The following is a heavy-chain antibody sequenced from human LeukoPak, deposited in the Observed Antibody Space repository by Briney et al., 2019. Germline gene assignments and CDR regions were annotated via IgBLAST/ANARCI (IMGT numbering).Heavy chain of an antibody. J-gene: IGHJ4*02. Sequence: SETLSLTCTVSGGSISSYYWSWIRQPPGKGLEWIGYIYYSGSTNYNPSLKSRVTISVDTSKNQFSLKLSSVTAADTAVYYCARDKSPGIDYWGQGTLVTVSS. CDR3: ARDKSPGIDY. V-gene: IGHV4-59*12. CDR2: IYYSGST. CDR1: GGSISSYY.